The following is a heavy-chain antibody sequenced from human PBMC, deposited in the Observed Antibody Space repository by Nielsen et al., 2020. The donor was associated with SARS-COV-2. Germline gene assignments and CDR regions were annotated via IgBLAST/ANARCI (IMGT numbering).Heavy chain of an antibody. CDR2: IYYSGST. J-gene: IGHJ4*02. D-gene: IGHD3-10*01. CDR3: TRGSGDFGY. Sequence: RQAPGKGLEWIGSIYYSGSTYYNPSLKSRVTISVDTSKKQFSLKLSSVTAADTAVYYCTRGSGDFGYWGQGTLVTVSS. V-gene: IGHV4-39*07.